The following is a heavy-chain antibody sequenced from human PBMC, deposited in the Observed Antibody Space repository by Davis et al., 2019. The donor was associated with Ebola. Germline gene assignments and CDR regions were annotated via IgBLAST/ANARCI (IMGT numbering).Heavy chain of an antibody. D-gene: IGHD1-1*01. CDR1: GFTSSIHW. CDR2: IKQDGSEK. V-gene: IGHV3-7*01. Sequence: GGSLRLPCAAPGFTSSIHWMSWVRQAPGKGLEWVANIKQDGSEKDYVDSVEGRFTISRDNAKNSLYLQMNSLRAEDTAVYYCARGPTTGNSFSYWGQGTLVTVSS. J-gene: IGHJ4*02. CDR3: ARGPTTGNSFSY.